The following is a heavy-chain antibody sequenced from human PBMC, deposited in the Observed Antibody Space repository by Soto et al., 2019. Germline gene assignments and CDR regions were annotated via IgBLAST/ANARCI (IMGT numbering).Heavy chain of an antibody. Sequence: GASVKVSCKASGGTFSSYAISWVRQAPGQGLEWMGGIIPILGTENYAPKFQGRVTITADESTSTAYMELSSLRSEDTAVYYCARYCSSNSCYGDNYYYYGMDVWGQGTTVTVSS. CDR2: IIPILGTE. D-gene: IGHD2-2*01. J-gene: IGHJ6*02. CDR1: GGTFSSYA. V-gene: IGHV1-69*13. CDR3: ARYCSSNSCYGDNYYYYGMDV.